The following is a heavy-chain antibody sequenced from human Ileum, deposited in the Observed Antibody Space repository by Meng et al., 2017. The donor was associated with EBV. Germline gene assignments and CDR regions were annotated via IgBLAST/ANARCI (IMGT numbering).Heavy chain of an antibody. Sequence: EVGLLELGGVLVKPGGSLRLLCAAFGLNFGSYSITWVRQAQGKGLEWVSSISESVDSTFYASYVKGRFTISRDNSKITLYLQMNSLRADDTAIYYCAKVATGGYYFDSWGQGTLVTVSS. D-gene: IGHD4-17*01. CDR2: ISESVDST. J-gene: IGHJ4*02. CDR3: AKVATGGYYFDS. V-gene: IGHV3-23*01. CDR1: GLNFGSYS.